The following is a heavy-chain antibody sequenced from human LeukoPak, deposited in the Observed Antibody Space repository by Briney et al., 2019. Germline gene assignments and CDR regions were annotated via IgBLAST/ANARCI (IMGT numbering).Heavy chain of an antibody. CDR1: GYTFTSYD. D-gene: IGHD6-19*01. CDR3: ARGLGSTQWLVRYYYYYYYMDV. Sequence: ASVKVSCKASGYTFTSYDTNWVRQATGQGLEWMGWVNPNSGNTGYAQKFQGRVTMTRNTSISTAYMELSSLRSEDTAVYYCARGLGSTQWLVRYYYYYYYMDVWGKGTTVTVSS. J-gene: IGHJ6*03. CDR2: VNPNSGNT. V-gene: IGHV1-8*01.